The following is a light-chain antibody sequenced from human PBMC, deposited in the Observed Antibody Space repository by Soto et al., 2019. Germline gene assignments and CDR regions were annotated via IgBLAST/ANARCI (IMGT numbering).Light chain of an antibody. Sequence: QSSLTQPASVSGSPVQSITISCTGTRTDVCGYNFVSWYQQHPGKAPKVIIYEVSNRPSGVSDRFSGSKSDNTASLTISGLQAEDEADYYCRSYVSSXPYVLGTGTKVXV. CDR2: EVS. V-gene: IGLV2-14*01. J-gene: IGLJ1*01. CDR3: RSYVSSXPYV. CDR1: RTDVCGYNF.